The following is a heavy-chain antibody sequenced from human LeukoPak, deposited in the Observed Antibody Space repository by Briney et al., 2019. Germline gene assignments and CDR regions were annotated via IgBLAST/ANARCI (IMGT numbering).Heavy chain of an antibody. Sequence: PSETLSLTCTVSGGSISSSSYYWGWIRQPPGKGLEWIGSIYYSGSTYYNPSLKSRVTISVDTSKNQFSLKLSSVTAADTAVYYCERVSYSAGDYWGQGTLVTVSS. D-gene: IGHD6-13*01. CDR3: ERVSYSAGDY. V-gene: IGHV4-39*01. CDR1: GGSISSSSYY. J-gene: IGHJ4*02. CDR2: IYYSGST.